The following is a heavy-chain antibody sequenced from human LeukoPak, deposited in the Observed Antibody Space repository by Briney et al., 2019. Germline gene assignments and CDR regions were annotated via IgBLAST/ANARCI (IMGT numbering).Heavy chain of an antibody. CDR2: IYTSGST. Sequence: SETLSLTCSVSGGSVGGSGSRYYWSWIRQPAGKGLEWIGRIYTSGSTNYNPSLKSRVTISVDTSKNQFSLKLSSVTAADTAVYYCASEGWAAAGTGYYDYWGQGTLVTVSS. CDR3: ASEGWAAAGTGYYDY. D-gene: IGHD6-13*01. J-gene: IGHJ4*02. V-gene: IGHV4-61*02. CDR1: GGSVGGSGSRYY.